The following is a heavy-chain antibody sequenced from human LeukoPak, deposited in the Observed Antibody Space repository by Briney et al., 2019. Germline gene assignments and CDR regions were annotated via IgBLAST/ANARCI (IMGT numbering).Heavy chain of an antibody. CDR3: AKDIPAGDYVFDS. J-gene: IGHJ4*02. CDR2: LTGEGDIT. CDR1: GFTFGAYG. V-gene: IGHV3-43*02. D-gene: IGHD4-17*01. Sequence: GGYLRFSCSASGFTFGAYGMHWVRQPPGKGLEWLSLLTGEGDITYHADSVKGRFTTSRYNNKNSLDLQMNSLRTEDTALYYGAKDIPAGDYVFDSWGQGTLVIVS.